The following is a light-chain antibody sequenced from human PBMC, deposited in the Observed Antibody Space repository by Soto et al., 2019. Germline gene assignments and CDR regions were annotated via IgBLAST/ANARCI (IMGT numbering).Light chain of an antibody. V-gene: IGLV2-8*01. CDR2: EVS. CDR3: SSYAGSNNFV. CDR1: SSDVGGYNY. J-gene: IGLJ1*01. Sequence: QSVLTQPPSASGSPGQSVTISCSGTSSDVGGYNYVSWRQQHPGKAPKLMIYEVSKRPSGVPDRFSGSKSGNTASLIVSGLQAEDEADYYCSSYAGSNNFVFGTGTKVTV.